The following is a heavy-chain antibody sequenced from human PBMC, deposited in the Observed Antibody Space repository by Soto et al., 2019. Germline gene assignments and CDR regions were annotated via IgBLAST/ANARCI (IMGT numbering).Heavy chain of an antibody. Sequence: PGESLKISCKGSGYRFSNYWIGWVRQMPGKGLEWLGIIYPGDSDTRYSPSFQGQVTISADKSIDTTYLQWSSLKASDTAMYYCARGGDSSGYYSSTLICGQGTIVTVSS. CDR3: ARGGDSSGYYSSTLI. V-gene: IGHV5-51*01. J-gene: IGHJ3*02. CDR2: IYPGDSDT. CDR1: GYRFSNYW. D-gene: IGHD3-22*01.